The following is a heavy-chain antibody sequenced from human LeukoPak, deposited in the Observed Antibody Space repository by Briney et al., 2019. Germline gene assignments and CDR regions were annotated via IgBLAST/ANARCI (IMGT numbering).Heavy chain of an antibody. Sequence: PGRSLRLSCAASGFTFDDYAMHWVRQAPGKGLEWVSGVSWNSGSIGYADSVKGRFTISRDNAKSSLYLQMNSLRAEDTALYYCAKDSAHYWNFDVWGRGTLVTVSS. CDR2: VSWNSGSI. CDR1: GFTFDDYA. CDR3: AKDSAHYWNFDV. J-gene: IGHJ2*01. V-gene: IGHV3-9*01.